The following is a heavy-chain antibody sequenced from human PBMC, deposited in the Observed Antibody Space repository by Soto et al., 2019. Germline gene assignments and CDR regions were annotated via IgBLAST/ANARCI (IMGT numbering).Heavy chain of an antibody. Sequence: QVHLVQSGPEVKKPGASVKVSCKGSGYAFTTYGITWVRQAPGQGLEWMGWISAHNGNTNYAQKLQGRVTVTRDTSTSTAYMELRSLSSDDTAVYYCARGRYGDYWGQGALVTVSS. CDR1: GYAFTTYG. J-gene: IGHJ4*02. CDR2: ISAHNGNT. D-gene: IGHD1-1*01. V-gene: IGHV1-18*01. CDR3: ARGRYGDY.